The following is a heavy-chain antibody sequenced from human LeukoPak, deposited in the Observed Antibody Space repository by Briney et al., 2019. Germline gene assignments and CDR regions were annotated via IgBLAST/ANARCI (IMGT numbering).Heavy chain of an antibody. J-gene: IGHJ4*02. CDR3: TTGAQWELLLSH. V-gene: IGHV3-15*01. D-gene: IGHD1-26*01. Sequence: GGSLRLSCAASGFTFSNAWMSWVRQAPGKGLEWVGRIKSKTDGGTTDYAAPVKGRFTISRDDSKNTLYLQMNSLKTEDTAVYYCTTGAQWELLLSHWGQGTLVTVSS. CDR1: GFTFSNAW. CDR2: IKSKTDGGTT.